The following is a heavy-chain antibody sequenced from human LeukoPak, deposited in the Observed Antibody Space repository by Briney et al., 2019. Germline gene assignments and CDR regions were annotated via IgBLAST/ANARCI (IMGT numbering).Heavy chain of an antibody. J-gene: IGHJ4*02. Sequence: SETLSPTRTVSGGSVSSGSYYWSWIRQPPGKGLEWIGYIYYSGSTNYNPSLESRVTISVDTSKNQFSLKLSSVTAADTAVYYCARDQDWDLQSLRYFDYWGQGTLVTVSS. CDR2: IYYSGST. V-gene: IGHV4-61*01. D-gene: IGHD1-26*01. CDR1: GGSVSSGSYY. CDR3: ARDQDWDLQSLRYFDY.